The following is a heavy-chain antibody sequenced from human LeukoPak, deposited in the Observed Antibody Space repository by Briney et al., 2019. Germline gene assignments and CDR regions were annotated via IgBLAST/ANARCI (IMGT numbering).Heavy chain of an antibody. CDR1: GFSFSSDN. Sequence: GGSLRLSCTASGFSFSSDNMNWIRQAPGKGLEWVSSISSRSSFIYYAGSVKGRFTISRDDAKNSLYLQMNSLRAEDTAVYYCARSTRGKLTTDNWGQGTLVSVSS. CDR2: ISSRSSFI. CDR3: ARSTRGKLTTDN. V-gene: IGHV3-21*06. D-gene: IGHD3-3*01. J-gene: IGHJ4*02.